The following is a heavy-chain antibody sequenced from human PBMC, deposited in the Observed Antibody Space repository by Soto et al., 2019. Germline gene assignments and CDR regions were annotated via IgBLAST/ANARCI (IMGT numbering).Heavy chain of an antibody. CDR3: TRSIPGTTSSDY. V-gene: IGHV3-72*01. D-gene: IGHD1-7*01. Sequence: EVQLVESGGGLVQPGGSLRLSCAGSGFTFSDYYIDWVRQAPGKGLEWVGRSRDKGNSYSTDYAASVKGRFTISRDASKNSLYLRMSGLKTEDTALYYCTRSIPGTTSSDYWGQGTLVTVSS. J-gene: IGHJ4*02. CDR1: GFTFSDYY. CDR2: SRDKGNSYST.